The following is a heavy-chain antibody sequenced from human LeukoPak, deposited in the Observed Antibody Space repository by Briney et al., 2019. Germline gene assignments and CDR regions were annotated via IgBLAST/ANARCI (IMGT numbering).Heavy chain of an antibody. D-gene: IGHD4-17*01. CDR3: ARDGNDYDDYAIDY. J-gene: IGHJ4*02. V-gene: IGHV1-69*06. CDR2: IISIFGTA. CDR1: GGTFSSYA. Sequence: SVKVSCKASGGTFSSYAISWVRQAPGQGLEWMGGIISIFGTANYAQKFQDRVTITADKSTSTAYMELSSLRSEDTAVYYCARDGNDYDDYAIDYWGQGTLVTVSS.